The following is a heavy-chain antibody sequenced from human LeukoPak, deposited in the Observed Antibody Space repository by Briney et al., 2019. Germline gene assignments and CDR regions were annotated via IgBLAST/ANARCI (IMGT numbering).Heavy chain of an antibody. V-gene: IGHV3-7*03. Sequence: TGGSLRLSCAASGFTFSSLWMGWLRQAPGKGQEWVANIKPDGSDTYYVDSVKDRFTISRDNAKNSLYLQMNSLRVEDTAIYYCARISREELPTFWGQGTLVIVSS. CDR3: ARISREELPTF. D-gene: IGHD1-7*01. CDR1: GFTFSSLW. J-gene: IGHJ4*02. CDR2: IKPDGSDT.